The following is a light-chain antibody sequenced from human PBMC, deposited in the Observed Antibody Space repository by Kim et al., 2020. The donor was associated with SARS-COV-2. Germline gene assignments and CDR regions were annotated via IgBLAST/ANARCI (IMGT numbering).Light chain of an antibody. V-gene: IGLV1-44*01. CDR2: TNN. CDR3: EAWDDSLNGPV. J-gene: IGLJ3*02. CDR1: SSNIGRFP. Sequence: QSVLTQPPSASGTPGQRVSISCSGGSSNIGRFPVNWYQRLPGAAPKLLIDTNNVRPSGVPDRFSGSKSGTTASLVIRGLQSEDEADYYCEAWDDSLNGPVFGGGTKVTVL.